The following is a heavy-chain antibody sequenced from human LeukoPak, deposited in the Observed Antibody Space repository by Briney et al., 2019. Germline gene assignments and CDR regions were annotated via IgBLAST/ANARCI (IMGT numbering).Heavy chain of an antibody. V-gene: IGHV1-18*01. CDR3: ARWGSGTYGTDGFDI. Sequence: ASVKVSCKASGYTFTSYGISWVRQAPGQGLEWMGWISAYNGNTNYGQKLQGRVTMTTDTSTSTAYMELRSLRSDDTAVYYCARWGSGTYGTDGFDIWGQGTMVTVSS. J-gene: IGHJ3*02. D-gene: IGHD3-10*01. CDR1: GYTFTSYG. CDR2: ISAYNGNT.